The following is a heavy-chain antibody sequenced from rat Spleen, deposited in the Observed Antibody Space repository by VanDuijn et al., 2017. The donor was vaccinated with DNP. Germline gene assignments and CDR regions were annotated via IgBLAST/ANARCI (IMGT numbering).Heavy chain of an antibody. D-gene: IGHD1-4*01. CDR3: ARDFGYNLWVMDA. V-gene: IGHV1-43*01. CDR2: INTGSGGS. J-gene: IGHJ4*01. CDR1: GYTFTSYA. Sequence: QVQLQQSGAELAKPGSSVKISCKASGYTFTSYAIHWIKQTTGQALEYIGYINTGSGGSRLNEKFKAKATLTVDRSSSTAFLQFSSLAPDDSAVYYCARDFGYNLWVMDAWGQGTSVTVSS.